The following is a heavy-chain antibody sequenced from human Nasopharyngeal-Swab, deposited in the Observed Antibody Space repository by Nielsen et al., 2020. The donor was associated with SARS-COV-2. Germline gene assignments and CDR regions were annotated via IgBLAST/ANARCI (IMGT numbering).Heavy chain of an antibody. CDR2: IKTDGSEI. V-gene: IGHV3-7*01. CDR1: GFTFSSYW. Sequence: GESLKISCAASGFTFSSYWMTWVRQAPGKGLEWVANIKTDGSEIYYVDSVKGRFTISRDNAKNSLYLQMNSLRVEDTAVYYCARDPAITGTTFDPWGQGTLVTVSS. D-gene: IGHD1-7*01. CDR3: ARDPAITGTTFDP. J-gene: IGHJ5*02.